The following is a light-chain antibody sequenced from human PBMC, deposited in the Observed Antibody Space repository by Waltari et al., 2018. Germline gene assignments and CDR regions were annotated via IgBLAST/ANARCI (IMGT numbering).Light chain of an antibody. CDR3: QHYLRLPVT. CDR2: GAP. V-gene: IGKV3-20*01. CDR1: QSVSRA. Sequence: EIVLTQSPGTLSLSLGERATVSCRTSQSVSRALAWYQQKPDQAPRLLIYGAPTRATGIPDRFSGSGSGTDFSLTISRLEPDDFAVYYCQHYLRLPVTFGQGTTVEI. J-gene: IGKJ1*01.